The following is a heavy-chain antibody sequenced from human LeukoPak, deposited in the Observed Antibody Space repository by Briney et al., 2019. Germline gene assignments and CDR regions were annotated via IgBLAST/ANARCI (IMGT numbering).Heavy chain of an antibody. CDR1: GFTFSSYS. CDR2: ISSSSSTI. J-gene: IGHJ4*02. Sequence: GGSLRLSCAASGFTFSSYSMNWVRQAPGKGLEWVSYISSSSSTIYYADSVKGRFTISRDNAKNSLYLQMNSLRAEDTAVYYCARDQSSPWRRDFDYWGRGTLVTVSS. D-gene: IGHD3-3*01. V-gene: IGHV3-48*04. CDR3: ARDQSSPWRRDFDY.